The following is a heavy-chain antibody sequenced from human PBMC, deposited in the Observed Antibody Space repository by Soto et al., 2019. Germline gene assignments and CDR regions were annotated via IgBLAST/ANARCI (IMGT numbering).Heavy chain of an antibody. CDR3: ARILNSGYDAFDP. Sequence: VASVKVSCKASGYTFTSYAMHWVRQAPGQRLEWMGWINAGNGNTKYSQKFQGRVTITRDTSASTAYMELSSLRSEDTAVYYCARILNSGYDAFDPWGQGTLVTVSS. V-gene: IGHV1-3*01. J-gene: IGHJ5*02. D-gene: IGHD5-12*01. CDR2: INAGNGNT. CDR1: GYTFTSYA.